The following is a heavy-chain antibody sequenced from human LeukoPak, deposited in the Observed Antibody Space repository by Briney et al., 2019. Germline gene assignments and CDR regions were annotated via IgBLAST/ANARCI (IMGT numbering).Heavy chain of an antibody. J-gene: IGHJ4*02. CDR1: GFTFSDYY. D-gene: IGHD3-22*01. V-gene: IGHV3-11*04. Sequence: PGGSLRLSCAASGFTFSDYYMNWIRQAPGKGLEWISYISSSGGNINYAGSVQGRFTTSRDNAKKSLYLQMNSLRAEDTAVYYCARDRSEDDSSGYIHRDVDYWGQGTLVTVSS. CDR3: ARDRSEDDSSGYIHRDVDY. CDR2: ISSSGGNI.